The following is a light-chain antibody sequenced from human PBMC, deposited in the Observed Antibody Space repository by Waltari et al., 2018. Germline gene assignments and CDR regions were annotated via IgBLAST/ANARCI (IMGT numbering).Light chain of an antibody. CDR2: KAS. CDR1: QSIGSY. V-gene: IGKV1-5*03. Sequence: DIQMTQSPSTLSASVGDRVTITCRASQSIGSYLAWYQQKPGKAPNLLIYKASSLQSGVPSRFSGCGSGTEFTLTISSLQPDDFATYYCQQYTAYALTFGGGTKVEIQ. J-gene: IGKJ4*01. CDR3: QQYTAYALT.